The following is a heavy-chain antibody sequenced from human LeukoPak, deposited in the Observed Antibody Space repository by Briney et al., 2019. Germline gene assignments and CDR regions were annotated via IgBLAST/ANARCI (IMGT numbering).Heavy chain of an antibody. D-gene: IGHD6-13*01. V-gene: IGHV4-39*07. CDR2: IYYGTTT. CDR3: ASSIAAAGDDY. Sequence: PSETLSLTCTVSGGSISSSTYFWGWIRQPPGKGLEWIGSIYYGTTTYYNPSLKSRVTTSMDTSKNQFSLTLNSVTAADTAVYYCASSIAAAGDDYWGQGTLVTVSS. J-gene: IGHJ4*02. CDR1: GGSISSSTYF.